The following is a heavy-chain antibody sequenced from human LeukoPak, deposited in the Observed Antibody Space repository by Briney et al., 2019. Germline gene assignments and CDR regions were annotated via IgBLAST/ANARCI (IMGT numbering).Heavy chain of an antibody. J-gene: IGHJ6*03. CDR2: ISAYNGNT. V-gene: IGHV1-18*01. CDR3: ARVAMVRGVITYYYYYMDV. D-gene: IGHD3-10*01. CDR1: GYTFTSYG. Sequence: DSVKVSCKASGYTFTSYGISWVRQAPGQGLEWMGWISAYNGNTNYAQKLQGRVTMTTDTSTSTAYMELRGLRSDDTAVYYCARVAMVRGVITYYYYYMDVWGKGTTVTVSS.